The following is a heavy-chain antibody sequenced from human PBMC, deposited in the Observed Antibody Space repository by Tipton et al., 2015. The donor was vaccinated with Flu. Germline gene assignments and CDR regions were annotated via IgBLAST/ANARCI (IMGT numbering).Heavy chain of an antibody. CDR3: ARTIGSHYYYGMDV. D-gene: IGHD2/OR15-2a*01. CDR1: GGTFSSYA. Sequence: QLVQSGAEVKKPGSSVKVSCKASGGTFSSYAISWVRQAPGQGLEWMERIIPILGIANYAQKFQGRVTITADKSTSTAYMELSSLRSEDTAVYYCARTIGSHYYYGMDVWGQGTTVTVSS. J-gene: IGHJ6*02. V-gene: IGHV1-69*09. CDR2: IIPILGIA.